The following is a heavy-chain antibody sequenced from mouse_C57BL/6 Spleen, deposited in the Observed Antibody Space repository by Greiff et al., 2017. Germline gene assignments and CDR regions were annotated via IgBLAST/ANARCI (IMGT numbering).Heavy chain of an antibody. CDR1: GFNIKDYY. CDR3: TLITTVGPLDY. Sequence: EVQLQQSGAELVRPGASVKLSCTASGFNIKDYYMHWVKQRPEQGLEWIGRIDPEDGDTEYAPKFQGKATMTADTSYNTAYLQLSSLTSEDTAVYYCTLITTVGPLDYWGQGTTLTVSS. D-gene: IGHD1-1*01. V-gene: IGHV14-1*01. J-gene: IGHJ2*01. CDR2: IDPEDGDT.